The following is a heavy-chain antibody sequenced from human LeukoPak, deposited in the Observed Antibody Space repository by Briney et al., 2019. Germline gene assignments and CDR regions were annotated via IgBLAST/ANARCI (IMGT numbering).Heavy chain of an antibody. D-gene: IGHD6-13*01. CDR2: IYSGGST. Sequence: GGSLRLSCAASGFTVSSNHMSWVRQAPGKGLEWVSVIYSGGSTYYADSVKGRFTISRDNSKNTLYLQMNSLRAEDTAGYYCARSLAAAGPYYDYYYMDVWGKGTTVTVSS. V-gene: IGHV3-53*01. CDR1: GFTVSSNH. J-gene: IGHJ6*03. CDR3: ARSLAAAGPYYDYYYMDV.